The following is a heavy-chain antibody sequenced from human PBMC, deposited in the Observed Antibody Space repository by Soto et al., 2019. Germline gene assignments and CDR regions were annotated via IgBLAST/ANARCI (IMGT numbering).Heavy chain of an antibody. CDR2: IFSNDEK. V-gene: IGHV2-26*01. D-gene: IGHD2-21*02. J-gene: IGHJ6*02. Sequence: QVTLKESGPVLVKPTEPLTLTCTVSGFSLSNARMGVSWIRQPPGKALEWLAHIFSNDEKSYSTSLKSRLTISKDTSKSQVVLTMTNMEPVDTATYYCARFVVVTAIPLGYYGMDVWGQGTTVTVSS. CDR3: ARFVVVTAIPLGYYGMDV. CDR1: GFSLSNARMG.